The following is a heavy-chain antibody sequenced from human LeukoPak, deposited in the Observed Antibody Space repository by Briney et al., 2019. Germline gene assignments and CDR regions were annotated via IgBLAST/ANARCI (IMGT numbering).Heavy chain of an antibody. V-gene: IGHV3-23*01. CDR2: IGGSGGFTT. Sequence: GGSLRLSCEASGFTFSNYGMNWVRQAPGKGLEWVSGIGGSGGFTTYFADSVKGRFTISRDNSKNTLYLQMNSLRADDTALYYCARDRRYASFDNWGQGTLVTVSS. CDR1: GFTFSNYG. D-gene: IGHD1-1*01. CDR3: ARDRRYASFDN. J-gene: IGHJ4*02.